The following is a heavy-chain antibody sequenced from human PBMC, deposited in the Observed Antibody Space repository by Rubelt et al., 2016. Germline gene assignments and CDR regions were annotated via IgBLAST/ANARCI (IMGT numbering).Heavy chain of an antibody. CDR2: LSGSGDTT. CDR3: AKTNRWELLRGRPNWFDA. D-gene: IGHD1-26*01. CDR1: GFTFSTYA. Sequence: GGGLVQPGGSLRLSCAASGFTFSTYAMTWVRQAPGKGLEWVSGLSGSGDTTYYADSVKGRFTISRDNSKNTLYLQMNSLRVEDTAIYYCAKTNRWELLRGRPNWFDAWGQGIQVTVSS. V-gene: IGHV3-23*01. J-gene: IGHJ5*02.